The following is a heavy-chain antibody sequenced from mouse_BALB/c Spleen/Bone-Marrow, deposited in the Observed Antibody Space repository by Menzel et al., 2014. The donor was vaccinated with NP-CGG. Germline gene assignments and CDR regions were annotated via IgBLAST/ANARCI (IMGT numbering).Heavy chain of an antibody. V-gene: IGHV14-3*02. CDR1: GFNIKDTY. CDR2: IDPANGNT. J-gene: IGHJ2*01. CDR3: ASYVYGYYFDY. Sequence: VQLQQSGAELVKPGASAELSCTASGFNIKDTYMHWVKQRPEQGLEWIGRIDPANGNTKYDPKFQGKATITADTSSNTAYLQLSSLTSEDTAVYYCASYVYGYYFDYWGQGTTLTVSS. D-gene: IGHD2-2*01.